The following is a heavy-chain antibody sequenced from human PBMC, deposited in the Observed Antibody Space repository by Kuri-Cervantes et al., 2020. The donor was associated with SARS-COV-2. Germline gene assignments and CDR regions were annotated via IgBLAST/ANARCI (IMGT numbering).Heavy chain of an antibody. CDR3: AREHSGYDWFDF. Sequence: ESLKISCAVYGGSFSGYYWSWIRQPPGKGLERIGEINHSGSTNYNPSLKSRVTISVDTSKNQFSLKLSSVTAADTALYYCAREHSGYDWFDFWGQGTLVTVSS. CDR1: GGSFSGYY. V-gene: IGHV4-34*01. CDR2: INHSGST. J-gene: IGHJ4*02. D-gene: IGHD5-12*01.